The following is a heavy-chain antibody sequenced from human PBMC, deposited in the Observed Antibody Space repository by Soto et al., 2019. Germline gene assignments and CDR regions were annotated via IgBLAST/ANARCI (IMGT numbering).Heavy chain of an antibody. D-gene: IGHD4-4*01. CDR3: ARAHSNHAANYYYYGMDV. J-gene: IGHJ6*02. CDR1: GDSVSSNSAA. Sequence: PSQTLSLTCAISGDSVSSNSAAWNWIRQSPSRGLEWLGRTYYRSKWYNDYAVSVKSRITINPDTSKNQFSLQLNSVTPEDTAVYYCARAHSNHAANYYYYGMDVSGQGATVTVYS. V-gene: IGHV6-1*01. CDR2: TYYRSKWYN.